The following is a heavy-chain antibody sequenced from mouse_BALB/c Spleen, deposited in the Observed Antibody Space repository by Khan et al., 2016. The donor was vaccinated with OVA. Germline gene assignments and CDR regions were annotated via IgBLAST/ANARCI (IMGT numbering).Heavy chain of an antibody. D-gene: IGHD2-4*01. CDR3: ARSMITTWYFDV. V-gene: IGHV5-17*02. Sequence: EVELVESGGGLVQPGGSRKLSCAASVFTFSSFGMHWVRQAPEKGLEWVAYISSGSATIYYADIVKGRFTISRDNPKNTLFLQMSSLRSEDTAMYYCARSMITTWYFDVWGAGTTVTVSS. CDR1: VFTFSSFG. J-gene: IGHJ1*01. CDR2: ISSGSATI.